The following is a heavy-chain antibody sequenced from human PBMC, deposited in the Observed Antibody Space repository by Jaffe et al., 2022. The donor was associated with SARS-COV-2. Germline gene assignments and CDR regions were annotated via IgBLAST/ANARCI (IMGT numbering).Heavy chain of an antibody. CDR2: IIPILGIA. CDR3: ARGNWNYEGNWFDP. V-gene: IGHV1-69*02. J-gene: IGHJ5*02. D-gene: IGHD1-7*01. Sequence: QVQLVQSGAEVKKPGSSVKVSCKASGGTFSSYTISWVRQAPGQGLEWMGRIIPILGIANYAQKFQGRVTITADKSTSTAYMELSSLRSEDTAVYYCARGNWNYEGNWFDPWGQGTLVTVSS. CDR1: GGTFSSYT.